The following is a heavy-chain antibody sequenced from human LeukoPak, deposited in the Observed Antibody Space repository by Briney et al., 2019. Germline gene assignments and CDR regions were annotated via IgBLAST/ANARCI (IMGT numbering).Heavy chain of an antibody. J-gene: IGHJ4*02. D-gene: IGHD4-23*01. CDR3: ARRGGHGGSFDY. CDR2: INHSGST. Sequence: MSSETLSLTCAVYGGSFSGYYWSWIRQPPGKGLEWIGEINHSGSTNYNPSLKSRVTISVDTSKNQFSLKLSSVTAADTAVYYCARRGGHGGSFDYWGQGTLVTVSS. CDR1: GGSFSGYY. V-gene: IGHV4-34*01.